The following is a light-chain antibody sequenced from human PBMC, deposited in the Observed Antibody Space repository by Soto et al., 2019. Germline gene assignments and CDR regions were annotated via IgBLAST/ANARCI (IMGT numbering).Light chain of an antibody. CDR1: QSVSNW. J-gene: IGKJ1*01. V-gene: IGKV1-5*01. CDR2: DVS. CDR3: QHYNSYSEA. Sequence: DIQMTRSPSTLSASVGERVTITCRASQSVSNWLAWYQQKPGKAPKFLIYDVSSLESGVPLRFSGSGSGTEFILTISSLQPDDFATYYCQHYNSYSEAFGQGTKVDIK.